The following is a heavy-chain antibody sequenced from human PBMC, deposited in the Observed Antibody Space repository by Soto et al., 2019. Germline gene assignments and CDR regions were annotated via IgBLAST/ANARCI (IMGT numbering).Heavy chain of an antibody. J-gene: IGHJ6*03. CDR2: ISGSGGST. CDR1: GFTFSSYA. V-gene: IGHV3-23*01. Sequence: GGSLRLSCAASGFTFSSYAMSWVRQAPGKGLEWVSAISGSGGSTYYADSVKGRFTISRDNSKNTLYLQMNSLRAEDTAVYYCAKETDYYGSGSYYIWPYYYMDVWGKGTTVTVSS. D-gene: IGHD3-10*01. CDR3: AKETDYYGSGSYYIWPYYYMDV.